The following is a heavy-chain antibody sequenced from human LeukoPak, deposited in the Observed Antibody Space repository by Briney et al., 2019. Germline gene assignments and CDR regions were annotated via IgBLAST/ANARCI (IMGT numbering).Heavy chain of an antibody. D-gene: IGHD6-6*01. CDR2: IYYSGRN. Sequence: PSQTLSLTCTVSGGSISSGGYYWSWLRQHPGKGLEWIGYIYYSGRNYYNPSLKSRVTTSVDTSKNQYSLKLSSVTAADTAVYYCATGGSSSSVDYWGQGTLVTVSS. V-gene: IGHV4-31*03. J-gene: IGHJ4*02. CDR1: GGSISSGGYY. CDR3: ATGGSSSSVDY.